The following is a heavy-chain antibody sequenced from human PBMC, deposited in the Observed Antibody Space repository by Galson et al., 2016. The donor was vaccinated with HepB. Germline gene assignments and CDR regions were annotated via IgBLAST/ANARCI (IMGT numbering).Heavy chain of an antibody. J-gene: IGHJ4*02. CDR3: ARSHNILTGYDPY. D-gene: IGHD3-9*01. Sequence: SLRLSCAASGFTFSSYSMNWVRQAPGKGLEWVSYISSSSGTIHYADSVKGRFTISRDNAKNSLYLQMNSLRDEDTAVYYCARSHNILTGYDPYWGQGTLVTVSS. CDR2: ISSSSGTI. CDR1: GFTFSSYS. V-gene: IGHV3-48*02.